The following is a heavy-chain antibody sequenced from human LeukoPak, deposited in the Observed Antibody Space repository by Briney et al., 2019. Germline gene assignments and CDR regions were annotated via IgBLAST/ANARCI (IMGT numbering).Heavy chain of an antibody. CDR1: GYTFNIYG. CDR3: ARDNSATSDCSSSSCYHFDY. V-gene: IGHV1-18*01. CDR2: ISGYNGNT. J-gene: IGHJ4*02. Sequence: ASVKVSCKAFGYTFNIYGIAWVRQAPGQGLEWLGWISGYNGNTNYAQKVQGRVTMTTDTSTRTALMVLRSLRSDDTAVYYCARDNSATSDCSSSSCYHFDYWGQGTLVTVSS. D-gene: IGHD2-15*01.